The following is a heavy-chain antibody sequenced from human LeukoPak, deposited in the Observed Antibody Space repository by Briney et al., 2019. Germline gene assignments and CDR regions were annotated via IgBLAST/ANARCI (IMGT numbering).Heavy chain of an antibody. CDR1: GGTFSSYA. Sequence: GASVKVSCKASGGTFSSYAISWVRQAPGQGLEWMGGIIPIFGTANYAQKFQGRVTITADKSTSTAYMELSSLKSEDTAVYYCASLYVVRGVNGAHPFDYWGQGTLVTVSS. V-gene: IGHV1-69*06. D-gene: IGHD3-10*01. CDR3: ASLYVVRGVNGAHPFDY. J-gene: IGHJ4*02. CDR2: IIPIFGTA.